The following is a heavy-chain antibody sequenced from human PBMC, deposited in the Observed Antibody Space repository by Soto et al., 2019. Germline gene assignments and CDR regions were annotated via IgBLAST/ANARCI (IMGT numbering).Heavy chain of an antibody. CDR1: GGTFSSYT. CDR3: ASPSPSSCSSSSCYGNYYMDG. Sequence: SVKVSYKASGGTFSSYTISWVRQAPGQGLEWMGRIIPILGIANYAQKFQGRVTITADKSTSTAYMELSSLRSEDTAVYYCASPSPSSCSSSSCYGNYYMDGWGKGTTVTFSS. J-gene: IGHJ6*03. D-gene: IGHD2-2*01. CDR2: IIPILGIA. V-gene: IGHV1-69*02.